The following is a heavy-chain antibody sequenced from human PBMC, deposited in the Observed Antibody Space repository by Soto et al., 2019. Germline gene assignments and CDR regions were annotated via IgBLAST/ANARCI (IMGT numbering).Heavy chain of an antibody. CDR1: GFTFGDYA. D-gene: IGHD4-17*01. Sequence: GGSLSLSCTASGFTFGDYAMSWFRQAPGKGLEWVGFIRSKAYGGTTEYAASVKGRFTISRDDSKSIAYLQMNSLKTEDTAVYYCTRAGNDYGDYSDYWGQGTLVTVSS. V-gene: IGHV3-49*03. CDR3: TRAGNDYGDYSDY. J-gene: IGHJ4*02. CDR2: IRSKAYGGTT.